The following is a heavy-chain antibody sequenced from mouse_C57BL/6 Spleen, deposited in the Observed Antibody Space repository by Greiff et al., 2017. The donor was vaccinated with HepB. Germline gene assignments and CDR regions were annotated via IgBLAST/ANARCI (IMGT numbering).Heavy chain of an antibody. CDR1: GYTFTSYG. CDR2: IYPRSGNT. Sequence: QVQLKQSGAELARPGASVKLSCKASGYTFTSYGISWVKQRTGQGLEWIGEIYPRSGNTYYNEKFKGKATLTADKSSSTAYMELRSLTSEDSAVYFCARDGSPSYWYFDVWGTGTTVTVSS. CDR3: ARDGSPSYWYFDV. J-gene: IGHJ1*03. D-gene: IGHD1-1*01. V-gene: IGHV1-81*01.